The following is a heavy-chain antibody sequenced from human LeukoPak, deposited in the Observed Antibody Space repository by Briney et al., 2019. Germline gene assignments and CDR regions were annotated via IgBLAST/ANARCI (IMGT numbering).Heavy chain of an antibody. CDR1: GYTFTIYY. V-gene: IGHV1-46*01. D-gene: IGHD6-6*01. CDR3: ATATHITQLANPDY. CDR2: INPSGGST. J-gene: IGHJ4*02. Sequence: GASVKVSCKASGYTFTIYYMHWVRQAPGQGLEWMGIINPSGGSTSYAQKFQGRVTMTRDMSTSTVYMELSSLRSEDTAVYYCATATHITQLANPDYWGQGTLVTVSS.